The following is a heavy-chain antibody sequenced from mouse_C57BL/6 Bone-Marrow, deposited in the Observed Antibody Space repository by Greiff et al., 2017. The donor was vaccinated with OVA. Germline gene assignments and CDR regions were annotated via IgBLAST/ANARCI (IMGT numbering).Heavy chain of an antibody. J-gene: IGHJ2*01. Sequence: EVQLQQSGPELVKPGASVKISCKASGYTFTDYYMNWVKQSHGKSLEWIGDINPNNGGTSYNQKFKGKATLTVDKSSSTAYMELRSLTSEDSAVYYCARGGRPADYFDYWGQGTTLTVSS. CDR3: ARGGRPADYFDY. CDR2: INPNNGGT. V-gene: IGHV1-26*01. CDR1: GYTFTDYY.